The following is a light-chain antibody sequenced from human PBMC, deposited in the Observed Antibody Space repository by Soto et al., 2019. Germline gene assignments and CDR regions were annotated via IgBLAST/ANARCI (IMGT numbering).Light chain of an antibody. V-gene: IGKV4-1*01. CDR1: QSILHSSYNKNY. CDR3: QQTRRAPRT. Sequence: DIVMTQSPDSLAVSLGERATINCKSSQSILHSSYNKNYLAWYQQRPGQPPKLLIYWASTRESGVPERFSGSGSGTDFTLTISSLELEDFATYYCQQTRRAPRTFGPGTKLEIK. CDR2: WAS. J-gene: IGKJ2*01.